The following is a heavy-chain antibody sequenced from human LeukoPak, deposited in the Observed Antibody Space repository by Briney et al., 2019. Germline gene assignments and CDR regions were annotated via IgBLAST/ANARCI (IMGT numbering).Heavy chain of an antibody. CDR1: GFTFSSYA. CDR2: ISYDGSNK. D-gene: IGHD4-17*01. J-gene: IGHJ5*02. V-gene: IGHV3-30*01. CDR3: ARDRRDYGDTGRFDP. Sequence: TGRSLRLSCAASGFTFSSYAMHWVRQAPGKGLEWVAVISYDGSNKYYADSVKGRFTISRDNSKNTLYLQMNSQRAEDTAVYYCARDRRDYGDTGRFDPWGQGTLVTVSS.